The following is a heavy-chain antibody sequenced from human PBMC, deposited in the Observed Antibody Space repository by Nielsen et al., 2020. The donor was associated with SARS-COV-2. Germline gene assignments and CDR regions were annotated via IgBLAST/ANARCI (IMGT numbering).Heavy chain of an antibody. CDR2: IYYSGST. D-gene: IGHD2-2*03. J-gene: IGHJ6*02. CDR1: GGSISSYY. V-gene: IGHV4-59*13. Sequence: GSLRLSCTVSGGSISSYYWSWIRQPPGKGLEWIGYIYYSGSTNYNPSLKSRVTISVDTSKNQFSLKLSSVTAADTAVYYCARDGYWYGMDVWGQGTTVTVSS. CDR3: ARDGYWYGMDV.